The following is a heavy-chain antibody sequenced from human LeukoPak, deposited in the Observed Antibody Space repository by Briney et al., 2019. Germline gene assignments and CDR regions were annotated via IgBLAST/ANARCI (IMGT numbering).Heavy chain of an antibody. V-gene: IGHV4-59*01. CDR3: ARDQAGYYCMDV. CDR2: IDYSGST. CDR1: RGSISSYY. J-gene: IGHJ6*03. Sequence: SETLSLTCTVARGSISSYYWSWIRQPPGKGLEWIGYIDYSGSTNYNPSLRSRVTMSVDTSKNQFSLKLTSVTAADTAVYYCARDQAGYYCMDVWGKGTTVTVSS.